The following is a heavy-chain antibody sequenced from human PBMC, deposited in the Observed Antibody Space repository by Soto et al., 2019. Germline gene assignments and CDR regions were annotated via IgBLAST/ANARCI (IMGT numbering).Heavy chain of an antibody. CDR2: IWYDGSNK. Sequence: GGSLRLSCAASGFTFSSYGMHRVRQAPGKGLEWVAVIWYDGSNKYYADSVKGRFTISRDNSKNTLYLQMNSLRAEDTAVYYCARYSSSWHTEEFYGMDVWGQGTTVTVSS. CDR1: GFTFSSYG. V-gene: IGHV3-33*01. J-gene: IGHJ6*02. D-gene: IGHD6-13*01. CDR3: ARYSSSWHTEEFYGMDV.